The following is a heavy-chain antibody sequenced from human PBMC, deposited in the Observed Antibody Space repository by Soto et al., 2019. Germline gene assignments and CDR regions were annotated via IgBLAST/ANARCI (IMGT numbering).Heavy chain of an antibody. D-gene: IGHD3-3*01. J-gene: IGHJ6*02. CDR2: ISSNGGST. Sequence: PGGSLRLSCSASGFTFSSYAMHWVRQAPGKGLEYVSAISSNGGSTYYADSVKGRFTISRDNSKNTLYLQMSSLRAEDTAVYYCVKGDFWSGYYTHYYYYGMDVWGQGTTVTGS. CDR3: VKGDFWSGYYTHYYYYGMDV. CDR1: GFTFSSYA. V-gene: IGHV3-64D*08.